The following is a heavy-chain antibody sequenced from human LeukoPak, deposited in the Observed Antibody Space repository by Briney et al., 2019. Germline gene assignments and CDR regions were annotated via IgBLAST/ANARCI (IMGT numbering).Heavy chain of an antibody. Sequence: ASVKVSCKASGYTFTSYAMHWVRQAPGQRLEWMGWINAGNGNTKYSQKFQGRVTITRDTSASTAYMELSSLRSEDTAVYYCARARLMVRGVPEDAVDIWGQGTMVTVSS. J-gene: IGHJ3*02. V-gene: IGHV1-3*01. D-gene: IGHD3-10*01. CDR3: ARARLMVRGVPEDAVDI. CDR2: INAGNGNT. CDR1: GYTFTSYA.